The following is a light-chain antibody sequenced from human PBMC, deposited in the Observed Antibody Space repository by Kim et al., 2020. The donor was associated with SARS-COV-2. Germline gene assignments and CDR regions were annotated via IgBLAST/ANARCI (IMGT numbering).Light chain of an antibody. Sequence: EVVLTQSPGTLSLSPAERAALSCRASQTISSNYLAWYQQKPGQAPRLLVYGASTRATGIPTRFTGSGSETDFTLTISGLEPEDFAVYYCNQYSSSPPTFGQGTKVDIK. CDR2: GAS. CDR1: QTISSNY. V-gene: IGKV3-20*01. CDR3: NQYSSSPPT. J-gene: IGKJ1*01.